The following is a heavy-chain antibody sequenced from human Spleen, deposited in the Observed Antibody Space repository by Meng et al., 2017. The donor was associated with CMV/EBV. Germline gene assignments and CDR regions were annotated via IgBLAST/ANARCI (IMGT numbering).Heavy chain of an antibody. CDR3: ARGRSSSWTKMRAFDI. CDR2: IYPGDSDT. D-gene: IGHD6-13*01. J-gene: IGHJ3*02. V-gene: IGHV5-51*01. CDR1: GYSFTSYW. Sequence: GGSLRLSCKGSGYSFTSYWIGWVRQMPGKGLEWMGIIYPGDSDTRYSTSFQGQVTISADKSISTAYLQWSSLKASDTAMYYCARGRSSSWTKMRAFDIWGQGTMVTVSS.